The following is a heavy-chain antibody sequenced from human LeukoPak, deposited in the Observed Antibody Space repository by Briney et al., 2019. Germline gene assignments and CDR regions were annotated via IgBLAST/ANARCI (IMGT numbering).Heavy chain of an antibody. V-gene: IGHV3-20*04. CDR3: ARDIGYYYDSSGYPGGY. D-gene: IGHD3-22*01. CDR2: INWNGGST. CDR1: GFTFDDYG. J-gene: IGHJ4*02. Sequence: GGSLRLSCAASGFTFDDYGMSWVRQAPGKGLEWVSGINWNGGSTGYADSVKGRFTISRDNAKNSLYLQMNSLRAEDTALYYCARDIGYYYDSSGYPGGYWGQGTLVTVSS.